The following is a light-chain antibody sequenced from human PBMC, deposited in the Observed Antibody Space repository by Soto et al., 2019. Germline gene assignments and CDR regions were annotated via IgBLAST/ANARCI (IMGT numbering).Light chain of an antibody. CDR2: HNN. Sequence: QSVLTQPPSVSAAPGQRVTISCTGSSSNIGADSDVHWYQQLPGTAPKLLISHNNNRPSGVPDRFSGSKSGTSASLAITGLQAEDEADYYCQSCDNTLRGCFFGSGTKVTVL. CDR1: SSNIGADSD. V-gene: IGLV1-40*01. CDR3: QSCDNTLRGCF. J-gene: IGLJ1*01.